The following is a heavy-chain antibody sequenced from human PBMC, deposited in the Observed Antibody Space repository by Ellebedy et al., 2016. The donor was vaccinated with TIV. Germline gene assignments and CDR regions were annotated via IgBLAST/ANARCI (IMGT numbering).Heavy chain of an antibody. V-gene: IGHV1-69*06. D-gene: IGHD5-18*01. CDR2: VIPMFDTT. CDR3: VTDRGRGYSYGYDPFAI. CDR1: GDTFRNYA. J-gene: IGHJ3*02. Sequence: AASVKVSCKASGDTFRNYAFSWVRQAPGQGLEWMGAVIPMFDTTEFAPKFQGRVRFTADKSTSTAYMELTSLRSDDTAVYYCVTDRGRGYSYGYDPFAIWGQGTVVTVSS.